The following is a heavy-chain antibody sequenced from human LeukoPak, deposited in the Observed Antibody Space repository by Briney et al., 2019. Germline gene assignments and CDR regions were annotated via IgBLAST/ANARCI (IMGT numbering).Heavy chain of an antibody. D-gene: IGHD4-17*01. CDR1: GGSISSYY. V-gene: IGHV4-4*07. CDR3: ARLSTVTTSFDY. Sequence: SETLSLTCTISGGSISSYYWSWIRQPAGKGLEWIGRIYTSGTTHYNPSLKSRVTMSVDTSKNQFSLKLSSVTAADTAVYYCARLSTVTTSFDYWGQGTLVTVSS. CDR2: IYTSGTT. J-gene: IGHJ4*02.